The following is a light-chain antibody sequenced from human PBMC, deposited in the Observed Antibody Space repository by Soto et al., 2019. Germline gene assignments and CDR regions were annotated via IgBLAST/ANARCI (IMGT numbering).Light chain of an antibody. CDR3: MQTVQFPWT. CDR1: RSLLYSDGKTY. V-gene: IGKV2D-29*01. Sequence: DIVMIQTPLSLSVTPGQPASISCRSSRSLLYSDGKTYFYWYLQKPGQPPQLLIHGVSNRFSGVTDRFSGSGSGTDFTLTISRVEAEDVGVYYCMQTVQFPWTFGQGTKVEVK. CDR2: GVS. J-gene: IGKJ1*01.